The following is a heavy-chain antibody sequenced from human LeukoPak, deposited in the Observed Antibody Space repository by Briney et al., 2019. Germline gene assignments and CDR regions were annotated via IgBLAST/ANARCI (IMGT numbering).Heavy chain of an antibody. Sequence: GRSLRLSCGASGFTVGSYPIHWVRQAPGKGLEWVSLISYDGSNEYYADSVKGRFTISRDTSKNTLFLQMSSLRHEDTAVYYCAAGYGGIDYWGQGTLVTVSS. CDR2: ISYDGSNE. V-gene: IGHV3-30*15. CDR3: AAGYGGIDY. CDR1: GFTVGSYP. D-gene: IGHD5-18*01. J-gene: IGHJ4*02.